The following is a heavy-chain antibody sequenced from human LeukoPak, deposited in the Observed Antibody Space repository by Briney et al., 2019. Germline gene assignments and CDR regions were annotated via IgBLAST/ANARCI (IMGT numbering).Heavy chain of an antibody. D-gene: IGHD2-2*01. J-gene: IGHJ4*02. Sequence: SETLSLTCAVYGGSFSGYYWSWIRQPPGKGLEWIGEINHSGSTNYNPSLKSRVTISVDTSKNQFSLKLSSVTAADTAVYYCARGGVVPAAMIFSAFDYWGQGTLVTVSS. CDR2: INHSGST. CDR1: GGSFSGYY. V-gene: IGHV4-34*01. CDR3: ARGGVVPAAMIFSAFDY.